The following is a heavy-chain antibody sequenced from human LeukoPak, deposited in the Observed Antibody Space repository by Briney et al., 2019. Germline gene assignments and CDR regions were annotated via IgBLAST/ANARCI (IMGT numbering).Heavy chain of an antibody. V-gene: IGHV3-23*01. Sequence: GGSLRLSCAASGFTLNTYAMTWVRQGPGKGLEWVSAISGNGANKFYADSVKGRFTISRDKSKNTLYLQMNSLRVEDTALHYCAKGLGALDLWGQGTLVTVSS. CDR1: GFTLNTYA. D-gene: IGHD4/OR15-4a*01. CDR2: ISGNGANK. CDR3: AKGLGALDL. J-gene: IGHJ5*02.